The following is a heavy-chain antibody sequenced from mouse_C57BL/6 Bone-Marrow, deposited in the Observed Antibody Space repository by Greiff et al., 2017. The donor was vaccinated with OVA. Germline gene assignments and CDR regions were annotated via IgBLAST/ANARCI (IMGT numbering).Heavy chain of an antibody. CDR3: AKRFAY. Sequence: QVQLQQSGAELVRPGSSVKLSCKASGYTFTSYWMDWVKQRPGQGLEWIGNIYPSDSEPHYTQKFKDKATMAVAKSSSTAYMQLSSLTSEDSAVVYGAKRFAYWGQGTLVTVSA. CDR1: GYTFTSYW. V-gene: IGHV1-61*01. CDR2: IYPSDSEP. J-gene: IGHJ3*01.